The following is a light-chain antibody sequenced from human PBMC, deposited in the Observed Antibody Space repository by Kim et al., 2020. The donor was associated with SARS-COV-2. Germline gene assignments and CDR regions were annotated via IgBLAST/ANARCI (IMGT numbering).Light chain of an antibody. J-gene: IGKJ2*03. CDR1: QSISNY. Sequence: CASVGDRVTITCRSSQSISNYLNWYQQEPGKASKRLIYAASSLQSGVSSRFSGSGSGTDFTLTIGSLQPEDFATYFCQQSYKTPFSFGQGTKLEIK. CDR3: QQSYKTPFS. V-gene: IGKV1-39*01. CDR2: AAS.